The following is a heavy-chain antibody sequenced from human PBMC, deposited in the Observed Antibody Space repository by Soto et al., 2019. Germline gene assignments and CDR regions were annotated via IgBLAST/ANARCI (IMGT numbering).Heavy chain of an antibody. Sequence: PGGSLRLSCAASGFTFSSYSMNWVRQAPGKGLEWVSYISSSSSTIYYADSVKGRFTISRDNAKNSLYLQMNSLRDEDTAVYYCARDLKLIYYYDSSGPDYWGQGTLVTVSS. CDR3: ARDLKLIYYYDSSGPDY. D-gene: IGHD3-22*01. CDR1: GFTFSSYS. V-gene: IGHV3-48*02. CDR2: ISSSSSTI. J-gene: IGHJ4*02.